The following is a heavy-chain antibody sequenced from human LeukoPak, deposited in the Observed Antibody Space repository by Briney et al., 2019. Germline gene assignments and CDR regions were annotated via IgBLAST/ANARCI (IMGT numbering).Heavy chain of an antibody. CDR2: IYYSGST. Sequence: SETLSLTCTVSGGSISSYYWSWIRQPPGKGLEWIGYIYYSGSTNYNPSLKSRVAISVDTSKNQFSLKLSSVTAADTAVCYCARVVPRALDAFDIWGQGTMVTVSS. CDR3: ARVVPRALDAFDI. CDR1: GGSISSYY. J-gene: IGHJ3*02. V-gene: IGHV4-59*08.